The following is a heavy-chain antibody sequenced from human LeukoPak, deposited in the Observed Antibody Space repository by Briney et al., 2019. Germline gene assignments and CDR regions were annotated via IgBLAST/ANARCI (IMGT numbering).Heavy chain of an antibody. Sequence: SQTLSLTCAISGDSVSSNSTAWNWIRQSPSRGLEWLGRTYYRSKWYNDYAVSVKSRITINPDTSKKQFFLQLKSVTPEDTAVYYCGRELEIATIYSYCDYWGQGTLVTVSS. V-gene: IGHV6-1*01. J-gene: IGHJ4*02. CDR1: GDSVSSNSTA. CDR2: TYYRSKWYN. CDR3: GRELEIATIYSYCDY. D-gene: IGHD5-24*01.